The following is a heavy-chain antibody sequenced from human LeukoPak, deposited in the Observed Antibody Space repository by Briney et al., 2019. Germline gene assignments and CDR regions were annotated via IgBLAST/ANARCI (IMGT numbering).Heavy chain of an antibody. Sequence: PSETLSLTCAVYGGSFSGYYWSWIRQPPGKGLEWIGEINHSGSTNYNPSLKSRVTISVDTSKNQFSLKLSSVTAADTAVYYCARPLAYTGGDYWGQGTLVTVSS. D-gene: IGHD3-16*01. CDR3: ARPLAYTGGDY. CDR2: INHSGST. V-gene: IGHV4-34*01. J-gene: IGHJ4*02. CDR1: GGSFSGYY.